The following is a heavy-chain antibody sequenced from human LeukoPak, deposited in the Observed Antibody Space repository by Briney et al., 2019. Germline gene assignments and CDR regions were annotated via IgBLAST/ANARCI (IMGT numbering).Heavy chain of an antibody. J-gene: IGHJ5*02. D-gene: IGHD3-16*01. Sequence: SETLSLTCTVSGGSINGYYWGWIRQPPGKGLEWIGSIYYSGSTYYNPSLKSRVTISVDTSKNQFSLKLSSVTAADTAVYYCARGPTDFPLRSWGQGTLVTVSS. CDR1: GGSINGYY. V-gene: IGHV4-39*01. CDR3: ARGPTDFPLRS. CDR2: IYYSGST.